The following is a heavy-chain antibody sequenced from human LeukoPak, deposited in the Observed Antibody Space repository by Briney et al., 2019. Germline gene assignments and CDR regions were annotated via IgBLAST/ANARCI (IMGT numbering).Heavy chain of an antibody. J-gene: IGHJ2*01. CDR3: AREGSSGYSGYFDL. D-gene: IGHD3-22*01. Sequence: PGGSLRLSCVVSGFTFSTYWMHWVRQAPGKGLVWVSRISTDGSRTTYADSVKGRFTISRDNAKNSLYLQMNSLRAEDTAVYYCAREGSSGYSGYFDLWGRGTLVTVSS. CDR2: ISTDGSRT. V-gene: IGHV3-74*03. CDR1: GFTFSTYW.